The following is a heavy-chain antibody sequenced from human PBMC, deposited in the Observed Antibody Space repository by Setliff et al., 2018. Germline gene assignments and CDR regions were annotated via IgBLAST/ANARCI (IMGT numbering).Heavy chain of an antibody. CDR3: ARDNVDTAMGLSYYYYYMDV. Sequence: ASVKVSCKASGYTFTSYYIHWVRQAPGQGLEWMGIINPSGGSTSYAQKFQGRVTMTRDTSTSTAYMELRSLRSDDTAVYYCARDNVDTAMGLSYYYYYMDVWGKGTTVTVSS. D-gene: IGHD5-18*01. J-gene: IGHJ6*03. V-gene: IGHV1-46*01. CDR1: GYTFTSYY. CDR2: INPSGGST.